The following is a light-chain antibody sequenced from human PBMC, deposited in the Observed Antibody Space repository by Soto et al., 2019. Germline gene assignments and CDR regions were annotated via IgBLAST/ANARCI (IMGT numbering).Light chain of an antibody. CDR1: SGHSSYA. CDR3: QTWGTGIHV. V-gene: IGLV4-69*01. CDR2: LNSDGSH. Sequence: QAVGTQSPSASASLGASVKLTCALSSGHSSYAIAWHQQQPEKGPRYLMKLNSDGSHSKGDGIPDRFSGSSSGAERYLTISSLQSEDEADYYCQTWGTGIHVFGGGTKLTVL. J-gene: IGLJ2*01.